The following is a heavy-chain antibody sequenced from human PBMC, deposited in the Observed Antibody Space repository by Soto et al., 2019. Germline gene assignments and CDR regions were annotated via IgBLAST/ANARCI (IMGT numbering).Heavy chain of an antibody. J-gene: IGHJ6*02. D-gene: IGHD3-3*01. V-gene: IGHV1-3*01. CDR2: INAGNGNT. CDR1: GYTFTSYA. Sequence: ASVKVSCKASGYTFTSYAMHWVRQAPGQRLEWMGWINAGNGNTKYSQKFQGRVTITRDTSASTAYMELSSLRYEDTAVYYCARDPSQLRFLEWSPYSVWGQGTTVTVSS. CDR3: ARDPSQLRFLEWSPYSV.